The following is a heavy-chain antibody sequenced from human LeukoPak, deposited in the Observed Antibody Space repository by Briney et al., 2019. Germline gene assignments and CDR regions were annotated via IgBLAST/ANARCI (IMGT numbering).Heavy chain of an antibody. CDR2: ISTSSSYI. CDR1: GFTFSSYS. J-gene: IGHJ4*02. V-gene: IGHV3-21*01. CDR3: ARDHRGSPNYDSSGSLDY. D-gene: IGHD3-22*01. Sequence: GGSLRLSCAASGFTFSSYSMNWVRQAPGKGLEWVSSISTSSSYIYYADSVKGRFTISRDNAKNSLYLQMNSLRAEDTAVYYCARDHRGSPNYDSSGSLDYWGQGTLVTVSS.